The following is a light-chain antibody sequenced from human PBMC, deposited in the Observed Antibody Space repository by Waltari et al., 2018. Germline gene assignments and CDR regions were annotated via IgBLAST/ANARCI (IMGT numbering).Light chain of an antibody. J-gene: IGKJ4*01. V-gene: IGKV3-11*01. Sequence: EIVLTKSPATLSLSPGDGATLSCRASQSVSTYLAWYQEKPGQAPRLLIYDASNRATGIPARFSGSGSGTDFTLTISGLEPEDSAVYYCQHRFNWPLTFGGGTKVEIK. CDR1: QSVSTY. CDR3: QHRFNWPLT. CDR2: DAS.